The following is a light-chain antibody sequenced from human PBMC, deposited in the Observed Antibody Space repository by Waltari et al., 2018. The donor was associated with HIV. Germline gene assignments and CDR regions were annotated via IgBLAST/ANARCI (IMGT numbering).Light chain of an antibody. V-gene: IGLV1-51*01. J-gene: IGLJ2*01. CDR2: DNK. Sequence: QSVLTHPPSVSAAPGQKVTISCSGSSSNIWYNYASWDQQIPGTAPKLLIYDNKKRPSGIPDRFSGSKSGTSATLGITGLQTGDEADYYCGTWDSSLSAGLFGGGTKLTVL. CDR1: SSNIWYNY. CDR3: GTWDSSLSAGL.